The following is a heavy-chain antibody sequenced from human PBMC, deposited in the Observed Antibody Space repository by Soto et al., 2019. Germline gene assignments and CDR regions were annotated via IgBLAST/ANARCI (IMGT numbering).Heavy chain of an antibody. D-gene: IGHD6-25*01. CDR3: AREGGSETLQPSYNWFDT. J-gene: IGHJ5*02. Sequence: SVKVSCKASGYTFTDYHIHWVRQAPGQGLEFMGWINANNGGAGSAQQFQGRVTVTRDTSITTVYMELSKLRSDDTAVYYCAREGGSETLQPSYNWFDTWGQGTLVTVSS. CDR1: GYTFTDYH. V-gene: IGHV1-2*02. CDR2: INANNGGA.